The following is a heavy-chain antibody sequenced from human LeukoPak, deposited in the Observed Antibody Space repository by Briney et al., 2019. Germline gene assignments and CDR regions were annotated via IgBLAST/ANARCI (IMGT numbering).Heavy chain of an antibody. CDR2: INLSTGDT. Sequence: ASVNVSCKPSGYIFIGYYMHWMRQAPGQGLEWMGWINLSTGDTNYAQKFQGRVTMTRDTSIRTAYMEMSRLRYDDTALYYCAIWAGGNAPVASFDYWGQGTLVTVSS. J-gene: IGHJ4*02. CDR3: AIWAGGNAPVASFDY. V-gene: IGHV1-2*02. D-gene: IGHD3-16*01. CDR1: GYIFIGYY.